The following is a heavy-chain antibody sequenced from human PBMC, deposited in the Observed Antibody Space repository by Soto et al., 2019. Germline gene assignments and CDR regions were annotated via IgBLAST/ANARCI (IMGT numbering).Heavy chain of an antibody. CDR1: GFTFSSYA. CDR3: ARDHTIFGVVIMGGY. D-gene: IGHD3-3*01. Sequence: QVQLVESGGGVVQPGRSLRLSCAASGFTFSSYAMHWVRQAPGKGLEWVAVISYDGSNKYYADSVKGRFTISRDNSKNTLYQQMNSLRAEDTAVYYCARDHTIFGVVIMGGYWGQGTLVTVSS. CDR2: ISYDGSNK. V-gene: IGHV3-30-3*01. J-gene: IGHJ4*02.